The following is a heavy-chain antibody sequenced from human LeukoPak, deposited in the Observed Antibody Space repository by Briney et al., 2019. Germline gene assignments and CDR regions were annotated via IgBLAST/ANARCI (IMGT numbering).Heavy chain of an antibody. J-gene: IGHJ4*02. D-gene: IGHD5-12*01. V-gene: IGHV3-53*01. CDR2: IYSGGST. CDR1: GFTVSSNY. CDR3: ARAKCSGYEIDY. Sequence: GGSLRLSCAASGFTVSSNYMSWVRQAPGKGLEWVSVIYSGGSTYYADSVKGRFTISRDNSKNTLYLQMNSLRAEDTAVYYCARAKCSGYEIDYWGQGTLVTVSS.